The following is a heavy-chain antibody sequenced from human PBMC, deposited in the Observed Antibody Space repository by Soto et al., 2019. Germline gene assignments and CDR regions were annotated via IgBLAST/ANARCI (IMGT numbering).Heavy chain of an antibody. D-gene: IGHD5-12*01. CDR1: GFTFSNAW. J-gene: IGHJ4*02. CDR3: TTGVSSGYDFDY. Sequence: VQLVESGGGLVKPGGSLRLSCAASGFTFSNAWMSWVRQAPGKGLEWVGRIKSKTDGGTTDYAAPVKGRFTISRDDSKNTLYLQMNSLKTEDTAVYYCTTGVSSGYDFDYWGQGTLVTVSS. V-gene: IGHV3-15*01. CDR2: IKSKTDGGTT.